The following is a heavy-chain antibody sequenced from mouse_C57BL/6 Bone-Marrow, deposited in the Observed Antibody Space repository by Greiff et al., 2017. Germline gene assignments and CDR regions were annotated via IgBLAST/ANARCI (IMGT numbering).Heavy chain of an antibody. Sequence: QVHVKQPGAELVRPGTSVKLSCKASGYTFTSYWMHWVKQRPGQGLEWIGVIDPSDSYTNYNQKFKGKATLTVDTSSSTAYMQLSSLTSEDSAVYYCARGYYGSSSFDYWGQGTTLTVSS. J-gene: IGHJ2*01. V-gene: IGHV1-59*01. CDR2: IDPSDSYT. D-gene: IGHD1-1*01. CDR1: GYTFTSYW. CDR3: ARGYYGSSSFDY.